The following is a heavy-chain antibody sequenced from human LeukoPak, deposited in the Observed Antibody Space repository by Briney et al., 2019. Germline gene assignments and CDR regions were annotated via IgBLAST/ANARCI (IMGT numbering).Heavy chain of an antibody. CDR3: ARAFYPGYYSYMAV. Sequence: IPSETLSLTCTVTDGSISGYYWSWIRQPPGKGLEWIGYIYYSGSTNYNPSLKSRVTISVDTSKNQFSLKLSSVTAADTAVYYCARAFYPGYYSYMAVWGKGTTVTVSS. D-gene: IGHD3-3*02. CDR2: IYYSGST. CDR1: DGSISGYY. V-gene: IGHV4-59*01. J-gene: IGHJ6*03.